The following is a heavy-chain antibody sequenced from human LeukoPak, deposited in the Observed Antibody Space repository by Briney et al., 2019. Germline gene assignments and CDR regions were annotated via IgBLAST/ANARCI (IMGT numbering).Heavy chain of an antibody. D-gene: IGHD3-3*01. CDR2: ISVTGGS. J-gene: IGHJ4*02. CDR3: ARDRGYYDSYYFDY. Sequence: GGSLRLSCAASEFTFSSYAMSWVRQAPGKGLDWVSTISVTGGSYSADSVKGRFTISRDNSKNTLYLQMNSLRAEDTAVYYCARDRGYYDSYYFDYWGQGTLVTVSS. V-gene: IGHV3-23*01. CDR1: EFTFSSYA.